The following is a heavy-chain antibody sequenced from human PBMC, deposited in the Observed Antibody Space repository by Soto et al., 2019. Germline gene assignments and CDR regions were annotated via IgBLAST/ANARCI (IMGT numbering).Heavy chain of an antibody. V-gene: IGHV1-69*08. J-gene: IGHJ4*02. CDR3: ARDSAGGVVAGIRTGDDY. D-gene: IGHD6-19*01. Sequence: QVQLVQSGAEVKKPGSSVKVSCKASGGTFSSYTISWVRQAPGQGLEWMGRIIPILGIANYAQKFQGRVTITADKSTSTAYMELSSLRSEDTAVYYCARDSAGGVVAGIRTGDDYWGQGTLVTVSS. CDR1: GGTFSSYT. CDR2: IIPILGIA.